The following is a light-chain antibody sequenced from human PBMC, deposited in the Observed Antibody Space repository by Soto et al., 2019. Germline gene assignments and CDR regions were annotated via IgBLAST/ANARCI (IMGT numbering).Light chain of an antibody. V-gene: IGLV1-44*01. J-gene: IGLJ1*01. CDR2: SHN. Sequence: QSVLTQPPSASGTPGQRVTISCSGSSSNIGSNTVNWYQQLPGTAPKLLIYSHNQRPSGVPDRFSGSKSGTSASLAISGLQSGGEAEYYCAAWDDSLNGRVFGTGTKVTVL. CDR1: SSNIGSNT. CDR3: AAWDDSLNGRV.